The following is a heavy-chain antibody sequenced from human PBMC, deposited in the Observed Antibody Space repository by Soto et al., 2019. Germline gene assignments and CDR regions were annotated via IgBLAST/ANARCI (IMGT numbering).Heavy chain of an antibody. Sequence: QVQLVESGGGVVQPGRSLRLSCAASGFTFSNYGMYWVRQAPGKGLEWVAVITYDGRTKYYADSVKGRFTISRDDSKNTLYLQMNSLRAEDTAVYYCAKEILHQQLLPPNWFDPWGQGSLVTVSS. CDR3: AKEILHQQLLPPNWFDP. CDR1: GFTFSNYG. V-gene: IGHV3-30*18. J-gene: IGHJ5*02. D-gene: IGHD6-19*01. CDR2: ITYDGRTK.